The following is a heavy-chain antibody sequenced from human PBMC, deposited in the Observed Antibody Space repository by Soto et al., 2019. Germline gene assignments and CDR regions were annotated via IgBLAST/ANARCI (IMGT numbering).Heavy chain of an antibody. CDR2: IWYDGSNK. Sequence: GGSLRLSCAASGFTFSSYGMHWVRQAPGKGLEWVAVIWYDGSNKYYADSVKGRFTISRDNSKNTLYLQMNSLRAEDTAVYYCARDWRPYYYDSSGYQDYWGQGTLVTVSS. CDR3: ARDWRPYYYDSSGYQDY. D-gene: IGHD3-22*01. CDR1: GFTFSSYG. V-gene: IGHV3-33*01. J-gene: IGHJ4*02.